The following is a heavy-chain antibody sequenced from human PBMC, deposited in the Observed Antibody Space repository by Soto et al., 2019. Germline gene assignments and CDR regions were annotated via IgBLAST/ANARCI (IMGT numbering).Heavy chain of an antibody. CDR2: IDPSDSYT. J-gene: IGHJ6*02. CDR3: ARSLAARRPDYYGTDV. CDR1: GYSFTSYW. Sequence: GESLKISCKGSGYSFTSYWISWVRQMPGKGLEWMGRIDPSDSYTNYSPSFQGHVTISADKSISTAYLQWSSLKASDTAMYYCARSLAARRPDYYGTDVWGQGTTVTVSS. V-gene: IGHV5-10-1*01. D-gene: IGHD6-6*01.